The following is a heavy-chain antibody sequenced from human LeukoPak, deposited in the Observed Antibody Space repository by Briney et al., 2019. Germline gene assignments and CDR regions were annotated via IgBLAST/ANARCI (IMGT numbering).Heavy chain of an antibody. CDR3: ARVAGSSYFDY. V-gene: IGHV3-30-3*01. D-gene: IGHD6-13*01. Sequence: PGGSLRLSCAASGFTFSSYAMHWVRQAPGKGLEWVAVISYDGSNKYYADSVKGRFTISRDNSKNTLYLQMNSLRAEDTAVYYCARVAGSSYFDYWGQGTLVTVSS. CDR1: GFTFSSYA. J-gene: IGHJ4*02. CDR2: ISYDGSNK.